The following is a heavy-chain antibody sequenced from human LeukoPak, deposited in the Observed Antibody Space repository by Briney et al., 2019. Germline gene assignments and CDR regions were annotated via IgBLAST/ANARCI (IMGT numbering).Heavy chain of an antibody. J-gene: IGHJ5*02. CDR3: ATLNWDDGVVSGFDR. D-gene: IGHD2-2*01. V-gene: IGHV3-7*01. CDR1: GFSFRNSW. Sequence: GGSLKLSCAASGFSFRNSWMSWVRQIPGKGLEWVANIRQDGNEIYYMDSVKGRFTISRDNAKKSLYLQMNLLRAEDTAVYYCATLNWDDGVVSGFDRWGQGILVTVSS. CDR2: IRQDGNEI.